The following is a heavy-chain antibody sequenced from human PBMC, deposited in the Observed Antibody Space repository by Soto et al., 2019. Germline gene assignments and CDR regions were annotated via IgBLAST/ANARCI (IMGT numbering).Heavy chain of an antibody. Sequence: PSGTLSLSCSAYGGSISICDWSWIRQPPGKGLEWIGYIYYSGSTNYNPSLKSRVTISVDTSKNQFSLKLSSVTAADTAVYYCASRHSSPYFDYWGQGTLVTVS. J-gene: IGHJ4*02. V-gene: IGHV4-59*08. CDR1: GGSISICD. CDR3: ASRHSSPYFDY. CDR2: IYYSGST. D-gene: IGHD6-13*01.